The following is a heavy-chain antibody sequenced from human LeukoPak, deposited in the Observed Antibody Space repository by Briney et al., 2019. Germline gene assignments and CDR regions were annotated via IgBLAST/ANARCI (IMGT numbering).Heavy chain of an antibody. D-gene: IGHD3-10*01. CDR3: ARDLRGVDY. J-gene: IGHJ4*02. V-gene: IGHV3-30*02. Sequence: PGGSLRLSCAASGFTFSSYGMHWVRQAPGKGLEWVAFIRYDGSNKYYADSVKGRFTISRDNSKNTLYLQMNSLRAEDTAVYYCARDLRGVDYWGQGTLVTVSS. CDR1: GFTFSSYG. CDR2: IRYDGSNK.